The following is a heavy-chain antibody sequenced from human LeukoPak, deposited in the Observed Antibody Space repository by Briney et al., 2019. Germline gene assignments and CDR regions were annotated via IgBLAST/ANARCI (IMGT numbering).Heavy chain of an antibody. Sequence: GESLKISCQGSGYSFTSYWIGWVRQMPGKGLEWMGIIYPGDSDTRYSPSFQGQVTISADRSISTAYLQWSSLKASDTAMYYCARGAASFSDAFDIWGQGTMVTVSS. D-gene: IGHD6-13*01. J-gene: IGHJ3*02. CDR2: IYPGDSDT. CDR3: ARGAASFSDAFDI. CDR1: GYSFTSYW. V-gene: IGHV5-51*01.